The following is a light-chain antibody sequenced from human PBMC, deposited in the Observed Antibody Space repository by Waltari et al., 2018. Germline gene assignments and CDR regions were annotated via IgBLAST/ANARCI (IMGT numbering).Light chain of an antibody. CDR1: SSDVGSYNL. V-gene: IGLV2-23*02. Sequence: QSALTQPASVSGSPGQSITISCTATSSDVGSYNLVSWYQQHPGKAPKLVIYEVTKRPSGASTRFSCPNSVTTASLTIYGLEAEDAADYCCCSYAGSRTCVFGPGTKLTVL. CDR2: EVT. CDR3: CSYAGSRTCV. J-gene: IGLJ3*02.